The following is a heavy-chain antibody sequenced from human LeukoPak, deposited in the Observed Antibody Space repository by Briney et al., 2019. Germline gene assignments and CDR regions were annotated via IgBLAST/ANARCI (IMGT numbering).Heavy chain of an antibody. Sequence: GRSLRLSCAASGFTFSSYGMHWVRQAPGKGLEWVAVIWYDGSNKYYGDSVKGRFTISRDNSKNTLYLQMNSLRAEDTAIYYCAKDIQQLLVPDYWGQGTLVTVSA. CDR3: AKDIQQLLVPDY. V-gene: IGHV3-33*06. CDR1: GFTFSSYG. J-gene: IGHJ4*02. CDR2: IWYDGSNK. D-gene: IGHD6-13*01.